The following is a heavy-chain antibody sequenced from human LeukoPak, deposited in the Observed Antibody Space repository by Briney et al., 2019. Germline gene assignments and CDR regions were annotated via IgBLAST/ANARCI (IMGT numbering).Heavy chain of an antibody. V-gene: IGHV3-11*04. Sequence: GGSLRLSCAASTFTFSNYWMHWVRQAPGKGLEWVSYISSSGSTIYYADSVKGRFTISRDNAKNSLYLQMNSLRAEDTAVYYCARAQGRYYYDNSGYYYFDYWGQGTLVTVSS. J-gene: IGHJ4*02. CDR2: ISSSGSTI. CDR3: ARAQGRYYYDNSGYYYFDY. CDR1: TFTFSNYW. D-gene: IGHD3-22*01.